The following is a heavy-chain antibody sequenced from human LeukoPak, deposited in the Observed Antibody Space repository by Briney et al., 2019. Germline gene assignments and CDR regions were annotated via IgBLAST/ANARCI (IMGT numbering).Heavy chain of an antibody. CDR1: GGSISSYY. J-gene: IGHJ6*02. V-gene: IGHV4-59*01. Sequence: SETLSLTCTVSGGSISSYYWSWIRQPPGKGLEWIGYIYYSGSTNYNPSLKSRVTISVDTSKNQFSLKLSSVTAADTAVYYCARDGARGYSYGYNYYYGMDVWGQGTTVTVSS. CDR2: IYYSGST. CDR3: ARDGARGYSYGYNYYYGMDV. D-gene: IGHD5-18*01.